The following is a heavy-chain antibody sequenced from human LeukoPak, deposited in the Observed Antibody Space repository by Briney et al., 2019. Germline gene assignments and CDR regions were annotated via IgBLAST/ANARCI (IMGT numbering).Heavy chain of an antibody. Sequence: PGGSLRLSCAASGFTFSSYAMSWVRQAPGKGLEWVSAISGSGGSTYYADSVKGRFTISRDNSKNTLYLQMNSLRAEDTAVYYCAKNGPPPTYYDFWSGYYTVWGQGTTVTVSS. CDR2: ISGSGGST. D-gene: IGHD3-3*01. V-gene: IGHV3-23*01. CDR1: GFTFSSYA. J-gene: IGHJ6*02. CDR3: AKNGPPPTYYDFWSGYYTV.